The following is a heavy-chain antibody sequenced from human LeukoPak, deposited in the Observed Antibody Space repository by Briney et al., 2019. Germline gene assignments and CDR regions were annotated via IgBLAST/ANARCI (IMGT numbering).Heavy chain of an antibody. V-gene: IGHV4-34*01. D-gene: IGHD5-24*01. Sequence: PSETLSFTCAVYGGSINGNYWSWNRQPPGQGLECIGEINHSGSTNYNPSLKSRVTISVDTSKNQFSLKLSSVTAADTAVYYCARDGYNRTIDYWGQGTLVTVSS. CDR1: GGSINGNY. J-gene: IGHJ4*02. CDR2: INHSGST. CDR3: ARDGYNRTIDY.